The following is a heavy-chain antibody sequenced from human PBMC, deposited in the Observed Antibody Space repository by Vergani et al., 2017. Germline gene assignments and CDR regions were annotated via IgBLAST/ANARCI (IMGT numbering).Heavy chain of an antibody. Sequence: QVQLQESGPGLVKPSQTLSLTCTVSGGSISSGSYYWSWIRQPAGKGLEWIGRIYISGSTNYNPSLKSRVTMSVDTSRNQFSLKLSSVTAADTAVYYCARDSGTYSSWRYYYYMDVWGKGTPVTVSS. CDR2: IYISGST. CDR3: ARDSGTYSSWRYYYYMDV. D-gene: IGHD1-26*01. V-gene: IGHV4-61*02. CDR1: GGSISSGSYY. J-gene: IGHJ6*03.